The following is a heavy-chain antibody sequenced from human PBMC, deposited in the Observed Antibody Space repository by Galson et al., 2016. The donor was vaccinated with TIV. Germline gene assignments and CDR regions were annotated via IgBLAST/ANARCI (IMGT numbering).Heavy chain of an antibody. V-gene: IGHV3-23*01. CDR3: ATLPYSSPSDWFGP. CDR2: IVGGGSSA. Sequence: SLRLSCAASGFTFSDYAMNWVRQAPGKGLEWVSVIVGGGSSAHYADSVEGRFTISRDNSNNMVYLQMNSLRAEDTAIYYCATLPYSSPSDWFGPWGQGTLVTVSS. D-gene: IGHD6-6*01. CDR1: GFTFSDYA. J-gene: IGHJ5*02.